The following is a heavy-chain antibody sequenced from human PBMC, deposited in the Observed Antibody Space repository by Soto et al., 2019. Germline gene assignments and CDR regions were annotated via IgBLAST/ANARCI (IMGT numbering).Heavy chain of an antibody. CDR3: ARQYGALAAAFDF. CDR1: GGSISSYY. V-gene: IGHV4-59*08. CDR2: IYHTGIT. Sequence: SETLSLTCTVSGGSISSYYWSWIRQPPGKGLEWIGNIYHTGITNYNPSLKSRVTISVDMSKNQFSLTLRSVTAEDTAGYHCARQYGALAAAFDFWGQGALVTVSS. J-gene: IGHJ4*02. D-gene: IGHD6-19*01.